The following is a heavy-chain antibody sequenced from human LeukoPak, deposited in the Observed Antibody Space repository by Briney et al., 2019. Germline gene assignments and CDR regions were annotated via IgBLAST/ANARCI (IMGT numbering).Heavy chain of an antibody. CDR3: ARVGIAVAGTFSDYYYGMDV. D-gene: IGHD6-19*01. Sequence: GESLKISCKGSGYSFTSYWIGWVRQMPGKGLERMGIIYPGDSDTRYSPSFQGQVTISADKSISTAYLQWSSLKASDTAMYYCARVGIAVAGTFSDYYYGMDVWGQGTTVTVSS. V-gene: IGHV5-51*01. CDR2: IYPGDSDT. CDR1: GYSFTSYW. J-gene: IGHJ6*02.